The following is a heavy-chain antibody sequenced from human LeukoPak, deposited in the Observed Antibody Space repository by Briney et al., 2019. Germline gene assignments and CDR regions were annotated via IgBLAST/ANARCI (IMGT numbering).Heavy chain of an antibody. J-gene: IGHJ5*02. CDR3: TSQSLEHGDYDNWFDR. V-gene: IGHV3-73*01. Sequence: GGSLRLSCAASGFTFSASAMHWVRQASGKGLEWVGRIRSKANSYATAYAASVKVTVTISRDDSKTTPYLQMNSLRPEDTAVYYSTSQSLEHGDYDNWFDRWGQGTLVT. CDR1: GFTFSASA. D-gene: IGHD4-17*01. CDR2: IRSKANSYAT.